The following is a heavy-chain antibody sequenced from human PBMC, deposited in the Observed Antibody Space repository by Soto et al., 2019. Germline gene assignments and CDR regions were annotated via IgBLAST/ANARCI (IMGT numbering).Heavy chain of an antibody. CDR2: INHSGST. CDR1: GGSFSGYY. D-gene: IGHD2-2*01. Sequence: PSETLSLTCAVYGGSFSGYYWSWIRQPPGKGLEWIGGINHSGSTNYNPSLKSRVTISVDTSKNQFSLKLSSVTAADTAVYYCARLYLVPAAKGLNWFDPWGQGTLVTVSS. J-gene: IGHJ5*02. V-gene: IGHV4-34*01. CDR3: ARLYLVPAAKGLNWFDP.